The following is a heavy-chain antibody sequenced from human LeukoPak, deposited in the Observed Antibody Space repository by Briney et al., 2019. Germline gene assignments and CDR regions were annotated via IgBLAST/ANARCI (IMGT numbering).Heavy chain of an antibody. Sequence: SETLSLTCNVSGYSISSAYYWGWIRPPPGKGLEWIGNIYHSGSTYYNPSLKSRVTISVDTSKNQFSLKLSSVTAADTAVYYCARVTLLPTHIDYWGQGALVTVSS. J-gene: IGHJ4*02. CDR2: IYHSGST. V-gene: IGHV4-38-2*02. CDR3: ARVTLLPTHIDY. CDR1: GYSISSAYY. D-gene: IGHD2/OR15-2a*01.